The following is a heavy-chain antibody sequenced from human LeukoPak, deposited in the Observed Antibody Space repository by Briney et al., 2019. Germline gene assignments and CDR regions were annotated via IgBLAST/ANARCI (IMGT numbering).Heavy chain of an antibody. CDR1: GYTFTDYF. D-gene: IGHD2-15*01. Sequence: ASVKVSCKASGYTFTDYFIHWVRQAPGQGLEWMGWISPNSGGTNCAQKFQGRVTMTRDTSITTAYMEVNSLRSDDTAVYYCARGYCSGGTCYLVENWLDPWGQGTLVTVSS. V-gene: IGHV1-2*02. CDR3: ARGYCSGGTCYLVENWLDP. CDR2: ISPNSGGT. J-gene: IGHJ5*02.